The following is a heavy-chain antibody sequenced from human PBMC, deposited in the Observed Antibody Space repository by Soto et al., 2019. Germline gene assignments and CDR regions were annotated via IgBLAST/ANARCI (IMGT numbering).Heavy chain of an antibody. Sequence: QVQLQESGPGLVKPSQTLSLTCTVSGGSISSGGYYWSWIRQHPGKGLEGIGYIYYSGSTYYNPSLKSRVTISVDTSKNQFSLKLSSVTAADTAVYYCVRGRRTVTTHSSAFDIWGQGTMVTVSS. CDR2: IYYSGST. CDR1: GGSISSGGYY. D-gene: IGHD4-17*01. V-gene: IGHV4-31*03. CDR3: VRGRRTVTTHSSAFDI. J-gene: IGHJ3*02.